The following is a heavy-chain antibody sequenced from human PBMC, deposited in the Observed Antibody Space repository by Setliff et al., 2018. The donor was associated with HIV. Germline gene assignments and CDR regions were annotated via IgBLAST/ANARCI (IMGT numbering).Heavy chain of an antibody. V-gene: IGHV4-38-2*02. CDR2: IYHSGNT. CDR1: GDSISSDFY. CDR3: ARGLGGWAVTFDY. J-gene: IGHJ4*02. Sequence: SETLSLTCTVSGDSISSDFYWGWIRQPPGKGLEWIASIYHSGNTYYMPSLQSRVTISVDMSKNQFSLKLNSVTAADTAVYYCARGLGGWAVTFDYWSRGTLVTVSS. D-gene: IGHD6-19*01.